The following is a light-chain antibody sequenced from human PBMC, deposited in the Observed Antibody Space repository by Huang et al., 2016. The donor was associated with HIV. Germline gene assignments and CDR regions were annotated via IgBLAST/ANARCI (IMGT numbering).Light chain of an antibody. Sequence: EIVMTQSPATLSVSPGERATLSCRASQSVTSNLAWYQQMPGQAPRLLIHGASTRATGNPARFSGSGSGTEFTLTISRLQSEDFAVFYCQQYNNWPPAFGGGTKVEIK. V-gene: IGKV3-15*01. J-gene: IGKJ4*01. CDR3: QQYNNWPPA. CDR1: QSVTSN. CDR2: GAS.